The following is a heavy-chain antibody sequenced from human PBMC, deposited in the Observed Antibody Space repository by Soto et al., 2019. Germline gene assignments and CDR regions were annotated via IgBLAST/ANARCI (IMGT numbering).Heavy chain of an antibody. Sequence: KPSETLSLTXTVSGGSISSGGYYWSWIRQHPGKGLEWIGYIYYSGSTYYNPSLKSRVTISVDTSKNQFSLKLSSVTAADTAVYYCARNPRDPSLFDYWGQGTPVTVSS. CDR3: ARNPRDPSLFDY. CDR1: GGSISSGGYY. V-gene: IGHV4-31*02. CDR2: IYYSGST. J-gene: IGHJ4*02.